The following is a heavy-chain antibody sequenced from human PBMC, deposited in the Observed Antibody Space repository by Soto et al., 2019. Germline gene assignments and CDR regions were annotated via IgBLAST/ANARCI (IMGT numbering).Heavy chain of an antibody. CDR3: ARGPTTVTFNY. D-gene: IGHD4-17*01. V-gene: IGHV4-59*12. CDR2: IYHSGST. J-gene: IGHJ4*02. Sequence: TLSLTCTVSGDSISTDYWSWIRQSPGKGLEWIGEIYHSGSTNYNPSLKSRVTISVDTSKNQFSLKLSSVTAADTAVYYCARGPTTVTFNYWGQGTLVTVS. CDR1: GDSISTDY.